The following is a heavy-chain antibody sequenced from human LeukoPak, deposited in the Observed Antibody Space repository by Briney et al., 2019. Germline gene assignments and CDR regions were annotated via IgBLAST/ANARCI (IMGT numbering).Heavy chain of an antibody. CDR3: AKDPVGDYYFDY. D-gene: IGHD2-21*02. V-gene: IGHV3-23*01. CDR1: GFTFSSYA. J-gene: IGHJ4*02. Sequence: GGSLRLSXAASGFTFSSYAMSWVRQAPGKGLEWVSAISGSGGSTYYADSVKGRFTISRDNSKNTLYLQMNSLRAEDTAVYYCAKDPVGDYYFDYWGQGTLVTVSS. CDR2: ISGSGGST.